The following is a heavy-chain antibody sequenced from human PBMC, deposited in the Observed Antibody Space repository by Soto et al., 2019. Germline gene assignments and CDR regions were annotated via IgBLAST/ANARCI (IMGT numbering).Heavy chain of an antibody. CDR3: AHRLRGYTWNDGYLDY. CDR1: GFALTARPVG. CDR2: VYWDDDK. Sequence: GPTLVNPTETLTLTCSLSGFALTARPVGVGWIRQPPGGALEWLAVVYWDDDKRYSPSLRSRLTITKDTSNTQVVLMVTNMDPVDTATYYCAHRLRGYTWNDGYLDYWGPGIMVTVSS. D-gene: IGHD1-20*01. J-gene: IGHJ4*03. V-gene: IGHV2-5*02.